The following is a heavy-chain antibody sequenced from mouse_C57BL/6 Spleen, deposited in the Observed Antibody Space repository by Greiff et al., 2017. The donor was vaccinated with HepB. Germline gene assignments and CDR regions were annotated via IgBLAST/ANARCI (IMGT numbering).Heavy chain of an antibody. V-gene: IGHV5-16*01. CDR3: ARAFYGSSYGYAMDY. J-gene: IGHJ4*01. Sequence: EVKLVESEGGLVQPGSSMKLSCTASGFTFSDYYMAWVRQVPEKGLEWVANINYDGSSTYYLDSLKSRFIISRDNAKNILYLQMSSLKSEDTATYYWARAFYGSSYGYAMDYWGQGTSVTVSS. CDR1: GFTFSDYY. CDR2: INYDGSST. D-gene: IGHD1-1*01.